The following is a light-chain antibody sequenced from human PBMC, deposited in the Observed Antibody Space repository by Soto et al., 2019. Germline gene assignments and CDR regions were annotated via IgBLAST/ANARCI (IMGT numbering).Light chain of an antibody. CDR2: EGS. CDR3: CSYAGSSYYV. Sequence: QSPLTQPASVSGSPEQSITISCPGTSSVVGFYNLVSCYQHRPGKAPKFILYEGSNRPSGVSNRFSGSKSGNTASLTISGLQAEDEAYYYCCSYAGSSYYVFGSGTKVTVL. V-gene: IGLV2-23*01. CDR1: SSVVGFYNL. J-gene: IGLJ1*01.